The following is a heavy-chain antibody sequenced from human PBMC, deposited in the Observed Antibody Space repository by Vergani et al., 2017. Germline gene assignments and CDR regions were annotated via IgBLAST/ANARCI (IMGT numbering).Heavy chain of an antibody. J-gene: IGHJ6*03. Sequence: QVQLVQSGAEVKKPGSSVKVSCKASGGTFSSYAISWVRQAPGQGLEWMGGIIPIFGTANYAQKFQGRVTITADKSTSTAYVELSSLRSEDTAVYYCARGGDCSSTSCYTPYYYYYMDVWGKGTTVTVSS. V-gene: IGHV1-69*06. CDR2: IIPIFGTA. CDR3: ARGGDCSSTSCYTPYYYYYMDV. CDR1: GGTFSSYA. D-gene: IGHD2-2*02.